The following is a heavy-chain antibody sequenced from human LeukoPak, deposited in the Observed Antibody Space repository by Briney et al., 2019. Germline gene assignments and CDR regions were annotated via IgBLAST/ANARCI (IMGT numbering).Heavy chain of an antibody. CDR3: AIIGDYYDSSGYYGPDY. CDR2: FDPEDGET. J-gene: IGHJ4*02. D-gene: IGHD3-22*01. V-gene: IGHV1-24*01. CDR1: GYTLTELS. Sequence: ASVKVSCKVSGYTLTELSMHWVRQAPGKGLEWMGGFDPEDGETIYAQKFQGRVTMTEDTSTDTAYMELSSLRSEDTAVYYCAIIGDYYDSSGYYGPDYWGQGTLVTVSS.